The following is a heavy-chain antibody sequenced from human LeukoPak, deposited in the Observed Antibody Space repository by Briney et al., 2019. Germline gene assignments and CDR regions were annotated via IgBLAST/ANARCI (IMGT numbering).Heavy chain of an antibody. D-gene: IGHD4-23*01. J-gene: IGHJ4*02. CDR2: IYSGGTT. Sequence: GGSLRLSCAASGFTFSSYAMNWVRQAPGKGLEWVSLIYSGGTTYYADSVKGRFTISRDNSKNTLYLQMNSLRAEDTAVYYCARRAGGYSHPYDYWGQGILVTVSS. V-gene: IGHV3-53*01. CDR1: GFTFSSYA. CDR3: ARRAGGYSHPYDY.